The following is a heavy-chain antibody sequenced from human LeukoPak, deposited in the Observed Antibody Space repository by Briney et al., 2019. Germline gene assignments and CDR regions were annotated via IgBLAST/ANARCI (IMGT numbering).Heavy chain of an antibody. CDR2: IIPILGIA. CDR3: ALDSSGYPVY. CDR1: GGTFSSYA. D-gene: IGHD3-22*01. V-gene: IGHV1-69*04. J-gene: IGHJ4*02. Sequence: ASVKVSCKASGGTFSSYAISWVRQAPGQGLEWMGRIIPILGIANYAQKFQGRVTITADKSTSTDYMELSSLRSEDTAVYYCALDSSGYPVYWGQGTLVTVSS.